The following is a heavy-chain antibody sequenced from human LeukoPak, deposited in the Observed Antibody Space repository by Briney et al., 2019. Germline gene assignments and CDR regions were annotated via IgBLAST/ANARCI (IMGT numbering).Heavy chain of an antibody. CDR3: AKDPFYSATGMVRGVYFDY. J-gene: IGHJ4*02. V-gene: IGHV3-23*01. Sequence: GGSLRLSCAASGFTFSSYAMHWVRQAPGKGLEWVSAISGSGGSTYYADSVKGRFTISRDNSKNTLYLQMNSLRAEDTAVYYCAKDPFYSATGMVRGVYFDYWGQGTLVTVSS. D-gene: IGHD3-10*01. CDR2: ISGSGGST. CDR1: GFTFSSYA.